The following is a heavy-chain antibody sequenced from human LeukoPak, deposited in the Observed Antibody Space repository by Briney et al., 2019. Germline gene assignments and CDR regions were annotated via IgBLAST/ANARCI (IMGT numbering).Heavy chain of an antibody. CDR3: ARGEYGSGSYYQTYYYYGMDV. D-gene: IGHD3-10*01. V-gene: IGHV3-23*01. CDR1: GFTFSSYA. J-gene: IGHJ6*02. CDR2: ISGSGGST. Sequence: PGGSLRLSCAASGFTFSSYAMSWVRQAPGKGLEWVSAISGSGGSTYYADSVKGRFTISRDNSKNTLYLQMNSLRAEDTAVYYCARGEYGSGSYYQTYYYYGMDVWGQGTTVTVSS.